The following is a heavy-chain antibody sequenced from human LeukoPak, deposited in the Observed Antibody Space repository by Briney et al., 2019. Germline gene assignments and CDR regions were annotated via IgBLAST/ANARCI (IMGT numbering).Heavy chain of an antibody. J-gene: IGHJ3*02. D-gene: IGHD6-19*01. CDR2: IYYSGST. V-gene: IGHV4-59*01. CDR1: GGSISSYY. Sequence: SETLSLTCTVSGGSISSYYWSWIRQPPGKGLEWIGYIYYSGSTNYNPSLKSRVTISVDTSKNQFSLKLSSVTAADTAVYYCAREAGRMNAFDIWGQGTMVNVSS. CDR3: AREAGRMNAFDI.